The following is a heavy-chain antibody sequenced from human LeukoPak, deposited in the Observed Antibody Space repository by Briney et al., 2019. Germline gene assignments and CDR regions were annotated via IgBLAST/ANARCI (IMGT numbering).Heavy chain of an antibody. D-gene: IGHD6-13*01. CDR1: GGSINSYY. Sequence: SETLSLTCTVSGGSINSYYWSWIRQPPGKGLEWIRYIYYSGSTNYNPSLKSRVTISVDTSKNQFSLKLSSVTAADTAVYYCARGVGYSSSWPQPKRRKTGYFDYWGQGTLVTVSS. CDR2: IYYSGST. J-gene: IGHJ4*02. V-gene: IGHV4-59*12. CDR3: ARGVGYSSSWPQPKRRKTGYFDY.